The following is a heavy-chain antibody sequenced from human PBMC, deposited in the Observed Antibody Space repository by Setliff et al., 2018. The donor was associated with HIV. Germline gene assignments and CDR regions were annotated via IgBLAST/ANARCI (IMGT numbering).Heavy chain of an antibody. J-gene: IGHJ6*03. CDR3: AREGRVREVGETIQYYNYMDV. CDR1: GFTFGSYP. Sequence: PGGSLRLSCAASGFTFGSYPMHWVRQAPGKGLEWVAVISYGGGLKLYADSVKGRFTISRDFSDNTLYLQMISLRAEDTAVYYCAREGRVREVGETIQYYNYMDVWGKGTTVTVSS. D-gene: IGHD1-26*01. V-gene: IGHV3-30*04. CDR2: ISYGGGLK.